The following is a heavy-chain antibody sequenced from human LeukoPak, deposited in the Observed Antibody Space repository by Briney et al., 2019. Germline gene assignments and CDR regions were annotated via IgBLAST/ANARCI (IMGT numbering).Heavy chain of an antibody. D-gene: IGHD5-24*01. CDR2: IGGST. V-gene: IGHV1-46*01. CDR1: GYTFSNYY. CDR3: ARVRDGYNDAYDI. J-gene: IGHJ3*02. Sequence: ASVKVSCKASGYTFSNYYIHWVRQAPGQGLEWMGIIGGSTNYAQKFQGRVTMTRDTSTSTVYMELSSLRSKDTAVYYCARVRDGYNDAYDIWGQGTMVTVHS.